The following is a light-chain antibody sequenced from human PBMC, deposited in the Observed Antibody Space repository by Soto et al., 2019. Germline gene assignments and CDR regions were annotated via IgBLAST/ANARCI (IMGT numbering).Light chain of an antibody. Sequence: ENVLTQSPATLSLSPGERATLSCRASQTVSSTYLAWYQQKPGQAPRLLIYGASTRATGIPARFSGSGSGADFTLTISRLEPEDFAVYYCQQYGSSLWTFGQGTKVDIK. CDR2: GAS. J-gene: IGKJ1*01. CDR3: QQYGSSLWT. CDR1: QTVSSTY. V-gene: IGKV3-20*01.